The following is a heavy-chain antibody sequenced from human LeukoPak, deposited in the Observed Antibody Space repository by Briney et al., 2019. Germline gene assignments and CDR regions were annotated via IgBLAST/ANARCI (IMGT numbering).Heavy chain of an antibody. D-gene: IGHD1-26*01. CDR1: GFTFSSYA. Sequence: GRSLRLSCAASGFTFSSYAMHWVRQAPGKGLEWVAVISYDGSNKYYADSVKGRFTISRDNSKNTLYLQMNSLRAEDTAVYYCARDLGHWGQGTLVTVSS. J-gene: IGHJ4*02. V-gene: IGHV3-30-3*01. CDR3: ARDLGH. CDR2: ISYDGSNK.